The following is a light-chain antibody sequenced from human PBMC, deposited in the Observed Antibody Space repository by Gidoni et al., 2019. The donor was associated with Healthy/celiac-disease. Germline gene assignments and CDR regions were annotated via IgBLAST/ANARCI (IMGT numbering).Light chain of an antibody. V-gene: IGLV1-44*01. CDR3: AAWDDSRYV. CDR1: SSNIGSNT. Sequence: QSVLTPPPSXXXTPGQRVTIYCPGSSSNIGSNTVHWYQQLPGTAPKLLIYSNNQRPSGVPDRFSGSKSGTSAXXXISGLQSEDEADYYCAAWDDSRYVFGTXXKVTVL. J-gene: IGLJ1*01. CDR2: SNN.